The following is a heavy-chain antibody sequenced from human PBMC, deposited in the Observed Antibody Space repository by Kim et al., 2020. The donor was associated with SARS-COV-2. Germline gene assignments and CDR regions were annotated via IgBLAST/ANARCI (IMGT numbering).Heavy chain of an antibody. Sequence: SETLSLTCAVSGASISGYWSWIRQPPGKSLEWIAYVYHTGSATYNPSLESRVTISMDTSRNYISLKLTSLTAADTAIYYCARLDYGDYDEAFDLWGPGTLVSVSS. CDR1: GASISGY. CDR3: ARLDYGDYDEAFDL. D-gene: IGHD4-17*01. J-gene: IGHJ3*01. CDR2: VYHTGSA. V-gene: IGHV4-59*08.